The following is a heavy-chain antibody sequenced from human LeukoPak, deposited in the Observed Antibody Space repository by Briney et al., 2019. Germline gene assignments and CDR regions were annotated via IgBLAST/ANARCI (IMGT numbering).Heavy chain of an antibody. D-gene: IGHD6-19*01. CDR1: GYSISSGYY. V-gene: IGHV4-38-2*02. Sequence: PSETLSLTCAVSGYSISSGYYWGWIRQPPGKGLEWIGSIYHSGSTYYNPSLKSRVTISVDTSKNQFSLKLSSVTAADTAVYYCARDTGIAVAGGFDPWGQGTLATVSS. J-gene: IGHJ5*02. CDR2: IYHSGST. CDR3: ARDTGIAVAGGFDP.